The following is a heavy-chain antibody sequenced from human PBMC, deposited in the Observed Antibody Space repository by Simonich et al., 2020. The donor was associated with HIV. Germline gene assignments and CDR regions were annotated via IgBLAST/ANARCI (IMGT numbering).Heavy chain of an antibody. CDR3: ARDSSVSRVEGYYYYMDV. J-gene: IGHJ6*03. V-gene: IGHV1-69*06. D-gene: IGHD6-6*01. Sequence: QVQLVQSGPEVKKPGSSVRVSCKASGGTFTSYALSWVRQAPGQGLEWMGGILPIHGRTNYARKFQGRVRITADKSTSTAYMELSSLRSEDTAVYFCARDSSVSRVEGYYYYMDVWGKGTTVTVSS. CDR2: ILPIHGRT. CDR1: GGTFTSYA.